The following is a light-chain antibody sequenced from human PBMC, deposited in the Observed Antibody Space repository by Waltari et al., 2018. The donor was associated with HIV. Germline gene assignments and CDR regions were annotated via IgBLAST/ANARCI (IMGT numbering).Light chain of an antibody. CDR2: AAS. V-gene: IGKV1-39*01. J-gene: IGKJ3*01. Sequence: IQMTQSPSSLSVSIGDRPTITCQSSRSISNYLNWYQKKPGRAPKLLIYAASSLPSGVPSRFSGSGSGTDFTLTISSLQPEDAATYFCQQCFTSSFTFGPGTKVDIK. CDR3: QQCFTSSFT. CDR1: RSISNY.